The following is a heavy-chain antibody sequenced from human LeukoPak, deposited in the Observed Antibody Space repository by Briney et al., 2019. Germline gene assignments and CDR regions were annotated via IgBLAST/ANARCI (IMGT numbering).Heavy chain of an antibody. Sequence: GASVKVSCKASGYTFTSYYMHWVRQAPGQGLEWMGIINPSGGSTSYAQKFQGRVTMTRDTSTSTVYMELSSLRSEDTAVYYCARVSYDYVWGSYRYTRAFDIWGQGTMVTVSS. CDR1: GYTFTSYY. V-gene: IGHV1-46*01. CDR3: ARVSYDYVWGSYRYTRAFDI. D-gene: IGHD3-16*02. J-gene: IGHJ3*02. CDR2: INPSGGST.